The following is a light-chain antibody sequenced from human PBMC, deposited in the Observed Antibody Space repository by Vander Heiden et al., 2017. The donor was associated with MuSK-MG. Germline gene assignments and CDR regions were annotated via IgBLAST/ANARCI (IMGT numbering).Light chain of an antibody. Sequence: DIQMTQSPSTLSASVGDRVTITCRASPSISPWLAWYKQKPGEAPKLLIYKASILKDGVPSRVSGWGSGTEFTLTIKSLQPEDFATYYCQQYSSWWTFAQGTKLEVK. CDR3: QQYSSWWT. V-gene: IGKV1-5*03. CDR2: KAS. J-gene: IGKJ1*01. CDR1: PSISPW.